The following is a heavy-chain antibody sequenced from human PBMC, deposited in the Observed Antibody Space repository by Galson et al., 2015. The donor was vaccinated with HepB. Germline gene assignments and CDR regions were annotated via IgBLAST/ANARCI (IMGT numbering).Heavy chain of an antibody. CDR2: IYHSGST. CDR1: GGSISSSNW. V-gene: IGHV4-4*02. Sequence: ETLSLTCAVSGGSISSSNWWSWVRQPPGKGLEWIGEIYHSGSTNYNPSLKSRVTISVDKSKNQFSLKLSSVTAADTAVYYCARDVSSGRTWTRNWFDPWGQGTLVTVSS. CDR3: ARDVSSGRTWTRNWFDP. D-gene: IGHD6-19*01. J-gene: IGHJ5*02.